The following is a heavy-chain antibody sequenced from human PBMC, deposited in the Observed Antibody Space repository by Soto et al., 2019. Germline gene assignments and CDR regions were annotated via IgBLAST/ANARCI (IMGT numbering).Heavy chain of an antibody. V-gene: IGHV3-13*01. CDR2: IGTAGDT. Sequence: GGSLRLSCAASGFTFSSYDMHWVRQATGKGLEWVSAIGTAGDTYYPGSVKGRFTISRENAKNSLYLQMNSLRAGDTAVYYCARGVATIHGYWFDPWGQGTLVTVSS. J-gene: IGHJ5*02. CDR1: GFTFSSYD. D-gene: IGHD5-12*01. CDR3: ARGVATIHGYWFDP.